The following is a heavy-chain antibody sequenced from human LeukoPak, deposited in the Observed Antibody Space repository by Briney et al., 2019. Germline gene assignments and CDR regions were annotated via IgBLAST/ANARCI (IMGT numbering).Heavy chain of an antibody. D-gene: IGHD2-15*01. CDR1: GFTFNKYA. J-gene: IGHJ4*02. CDR2: ISTSGDST. Sequence: PGGSLRLSCAASGFTFNKYALHWVRQAPGKGLEYVSAISTSGDSTYYANSVKGRFTISRDNSKNTLYLQMGSLRAEDIAVYYCARYCNGGDCYSGYDYWGQGTLVTVSS. V-gene: IGHV3-64*01. CDR3: ARYCNGGDCYSGYDY.